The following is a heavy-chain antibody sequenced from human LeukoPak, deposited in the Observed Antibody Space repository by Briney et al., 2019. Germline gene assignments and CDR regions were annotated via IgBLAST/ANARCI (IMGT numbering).Heavy chain of an antibody. J-gene: IGHJ4*02. V-gene: IGHV3-48*01. CDR1: GFTFSSYS. CDR2: ISSSSSTI. D-gene: IGHD2-8*01. Sequence: GGSLRLSCAASGFTFSSYSMNWVRQAPGKGLEWVSYISSSSSTIYYADSVKGRFTISRDNAKNSLYLQMNSLRAEDTAVYYCARMALPMVYATSYYFDYWGQGTLVTVSS. CDR3: ARMALPMVYATSYYFDY.